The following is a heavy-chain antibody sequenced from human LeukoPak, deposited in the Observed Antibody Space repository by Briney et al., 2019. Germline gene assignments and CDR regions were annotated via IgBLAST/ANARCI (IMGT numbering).Heavy chain of an antibody. Sequence: GGSLRLSCSAARFRFSSYAMRWVRQATGKGLEWLSVISGSGGSTYYAYAVTGRYTLSRDNSNNTLYLQVHSLSGVDNVVYYCAKDPMVRGLTYNQWGQGTLVTVSS. J-gene: IGHJ4*02. V-gene: IGHV3-23*01. D-gene: IGHD3-10*01. CDR1: RFRFSSYA. CDR3: AKDPMVRGLTYNQ. CDR2: ISGSGGST.